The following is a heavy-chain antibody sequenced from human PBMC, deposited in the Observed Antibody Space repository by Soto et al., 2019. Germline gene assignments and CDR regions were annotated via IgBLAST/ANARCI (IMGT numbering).Heavy chain of an antibody. CDR2: ISAYNGNT. CDR3: VRDGGISLTEHAFEI. Sequence: GASVKVSCKASGYTFTSYGISWLRQSPGQGLEWMGWISAYNGNTNYAQKLQGRVTMTTDTSTTTAYMELRSLRSDDTAVYYCVRDGGISLTEHAFEIWGQGTMVTVSS. D-gene: IGHD3-3*02. V-gene: IGHV1-18*04. CDR1: GYTFTSYG. J-gene: IGHJ3*02.